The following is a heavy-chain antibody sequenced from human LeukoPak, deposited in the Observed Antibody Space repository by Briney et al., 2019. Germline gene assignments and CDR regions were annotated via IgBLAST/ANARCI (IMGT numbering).Heavy chain of an antibody. CDR3: ARGYCSGGSCYSALDP. D-gene: IGHD2-15*01. V-gene: IGHV1-2*02. CDR1: GYTFTGYY. Sequence: ASVKVSCKASGYTFTGYYMHWVRQAPGQGLEWMGWINPNSGGTNYAQKFQGRVTMTRDTSISTAYMELSRLRSDDTAVYYCARGYCSGGSCYSALDPWGQGTLVTVSS. CDR2: INPNSGGT. J-gene: IGHJ5*02.